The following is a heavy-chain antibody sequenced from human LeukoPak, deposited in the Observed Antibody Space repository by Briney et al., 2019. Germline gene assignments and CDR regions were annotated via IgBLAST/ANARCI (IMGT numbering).Heavy chain of an antibody. CDR3: ARGGGDYYDSSGYANY. CDR1: GFTFSSYG. Sequence: GGSLRLSCAASGFTFSSYGMPWVRQAPGKGLEWVAVIWYDGSNKYYADSVKGRFTISRDNSKNTLYLQMNSLRAEDTAVYYCARGGGDYYDSSGYANYWGQGTLVTVSS. J-gene: IGHJ4*02. CDR2: IWYDGSNK. D-gene: IGHD3-22*01. V-gene: IGHV3-33*01.